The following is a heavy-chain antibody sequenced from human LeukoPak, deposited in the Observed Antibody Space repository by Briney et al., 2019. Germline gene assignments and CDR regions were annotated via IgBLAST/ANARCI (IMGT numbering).Heavy chain of an antibody. V-gene: IGHV3-49*03. D-gene: IGHD1-1*01. Sequence: PGGSLRLSCPPSGFTFGDNAMSWFRQPLGKGREWVGFITSKAYSGTTKYAASVKGRFTISRDAFNSIAHLQMDSVNTEDTALYFCARTRWATGTIADYWGQGTLVTVSS. J-gene: IGHJ4*02. CDR2: ITSKAYSGTT. CDR1: GFTFGDNA. CDR3: ARTRWATGTIADY.